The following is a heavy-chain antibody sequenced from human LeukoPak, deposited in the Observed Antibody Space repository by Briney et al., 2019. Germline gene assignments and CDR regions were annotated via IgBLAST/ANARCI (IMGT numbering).Heavy chain of an antibody. CDR2: INDSGSV. D-gene: IGHD2-15*01. CDR1: SGSFSCYY. CDR3: ARRLVDSGASQVCDD. J-gene: IGHJ4*02. V-gene: IGHV4-34*01. Sequence: SETLSLTCAVYSGSFSCYYWSWIRQPPGKGLEWIGEINDSGSVNCNPSLKNRVTLSVDTSKNQFSLRLSSVAAADTAVYYCARRLVDSGASQVCDDWGQGTLVTVSS.